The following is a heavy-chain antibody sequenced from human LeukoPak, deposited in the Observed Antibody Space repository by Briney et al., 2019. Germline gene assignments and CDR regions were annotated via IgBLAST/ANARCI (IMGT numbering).Heavy chain of an antibody. CDR2: TSAYNGNT. CDR3: ARDLRVSRVAVAGMGDSY. CDR1: GYTFTSYG. Sequence: ASVKVSCKASGYTFTSYGISWVRQAPGQGLEWMGWTSAYNGNTNYAQKLQGRVTMTTDTSTSTAYMELRSLRSDDTAVYYCARDLRVSRVAVAGMGDSYWGQGTLVTVSS. V-gene: IGHV1-18*04. D-gene: IGHD6-19*01. J-gene: IGHJ4*02.